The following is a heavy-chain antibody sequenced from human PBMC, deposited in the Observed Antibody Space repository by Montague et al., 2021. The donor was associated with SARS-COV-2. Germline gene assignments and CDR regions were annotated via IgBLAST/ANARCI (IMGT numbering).Heavy chain of an antibody. V-gene: IGHV4-4*02. CDR3: ARGLSGSLSGGWVPVALFDFYHYMDV. D-gene: IGHD6-25*01. Sequence: SETLSLTCAVSGGSISSSNWWSWVRQPPGKGLEWIGEIYHSGSTNINPYLKSRVSISVDTSKNQFSLKLTSVTAADTAAYYCARGLSGSLSGGWVPVALFDFYHYMDVWGKGTTVTVSS. CDR1: GGSISSSNW. J-gene: IGHJ6*03. CDR2: IYHSGST.